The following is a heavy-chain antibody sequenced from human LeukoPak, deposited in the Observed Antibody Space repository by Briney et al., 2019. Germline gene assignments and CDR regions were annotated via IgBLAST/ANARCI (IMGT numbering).Heavy chain of an antibody. J-gene: IGHJ3*02. Sequence: SETLSLTCAVYGGSFSDYYWTWIRQPPGQGLEWIGSIYYSGSTYYNPSRKSRVTISVDTSKNQFSLKLSSVTAADTAVYYCARQQRGDAFDIWGQGTMVTVFS. CDR1: GGSFSDYY. D-gene: IGHD6-25*01. CDR3: ARQQRGDAFDI. CDR2: IYYSGST. V-gene: IGHV4-34*01.